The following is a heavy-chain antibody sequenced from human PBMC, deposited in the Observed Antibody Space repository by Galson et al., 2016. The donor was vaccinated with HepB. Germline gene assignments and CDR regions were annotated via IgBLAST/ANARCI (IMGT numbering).Heavy chain of an antibody. Sequence: SVKVSCKASGYTFTNYYMHWVRQAPGQGLEWMGIINPSGGSTTYAQKFQGRVTMTRDTSTSTVYMDLSSLRSDDTALYYCSRGHCSSTNCYGRLGMDVWGQGTTVTVSS. CDR3: SRGHCSSTNCYGRLGMDV. D-gene: IGHD2-2*01. J-gene: IGHJ6*02. CDR2: INPSGGST. CDR1: GYTFTNYY. V-gene: IGHV1-46*01.